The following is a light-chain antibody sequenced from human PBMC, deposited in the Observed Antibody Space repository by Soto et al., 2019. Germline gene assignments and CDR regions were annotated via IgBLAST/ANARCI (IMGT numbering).Light chain of an antibody. Sequence: EIVMTQSPATLSASPGERPTLSCRASQSVSSNLAWYQQKPGQAPRLLIYGASTRATGIPARFSGSGSGTEFTLTISSLQSEDFAVYYCQQYNNWPRTFGQGTKVDIK. CDR3: QQYNNWPRT. CDR1: QSVSSN. CDR2: GAS. J-gene: IGKJ1*01. V-gene: IGKV3-15*01.